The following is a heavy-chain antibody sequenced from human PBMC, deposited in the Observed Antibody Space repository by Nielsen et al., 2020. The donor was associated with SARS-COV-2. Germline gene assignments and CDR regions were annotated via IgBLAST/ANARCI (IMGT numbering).Heavy chain of an antibody. D-gene: IGHD2-2*01. Sequence: GESLKISCAASGFTFSSYSMNWVRQAPGKGLEWVSSISSSSSYIYYADSVKGRFTISRDNAKNSLYLQMNSLRAEDTAVYYCARDRVEVVPAATHDAFDIWGQGTMVTVSS. CDR2: ISSSSSYI. CDR1: GFTFSSYS. CDR3: ARDRVEVVPAATHDAFDI. J-gene: IGHJ3*02. V-gene: IGHV3-21*01.